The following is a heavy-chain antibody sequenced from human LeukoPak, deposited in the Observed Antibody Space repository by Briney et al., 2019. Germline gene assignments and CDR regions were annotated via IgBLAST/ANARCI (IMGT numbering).Heavy chain of an antibody. J-gene: IGHJ4*01. D-gene: IGHD3-9*01. CDR3: ASTPRYFDWLFPGY. CDR1: GGSISSYY. CDR2: IYYSGST. Sequence: SETLSLTCTVSGGSISSYYWSWIRQPPGKGLEWIGYIYYSGSTNYNPSLKSRVTISVDTSKNQFSLKLSSVTAADTAVYYCASTPRYFDWLFPGYWGHGTLVTVSS. V-gene: IGHV4-59*01.